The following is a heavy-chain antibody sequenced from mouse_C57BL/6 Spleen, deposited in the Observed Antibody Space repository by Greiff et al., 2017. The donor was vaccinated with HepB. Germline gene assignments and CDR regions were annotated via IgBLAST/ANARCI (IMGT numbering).Heavy chain of an antibody. V-gene: IGHV1-63*01. CDR2: IYPGGGYT. Sequence: QVQLQQSGAELVRPGTSVKMSCKASGYTFTNYWIDWAKQRPGHGLEWIGDIYPGGGYTNYNEKFKGKATLTADKSSSTAYMQFSSLTSEDSAIYYCARRNYGYDGGYWYFDVWGTGTTVTVSS. CDR1: GYTFTNYW. D-gene: IGHD2-2*01. CDR3: ARRNYGYDGGYWYFDV. J-gene: IGHJ1*03.